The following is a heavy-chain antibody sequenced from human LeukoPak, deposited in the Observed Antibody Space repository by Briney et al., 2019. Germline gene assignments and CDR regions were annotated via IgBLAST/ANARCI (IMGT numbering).Heavy chain of an antibody. V-gene: IGHV3-23*01. D-gene: IGHD3-10*01. CDR2: ISGSGGST. J-gene: IGHJ6*02. CDR3: AKDLLRYYYGSGSYRYGMDV. Sequence: PGGSLRLSCAASGFTFSSYAMSWVRQAPGKGPEWVSAISGSGGSTYYADSVKGRFTISRDNSKNTLYLQMNSLRAEDTAVYYCAKDLLRYYYGSGSYRYGMDVWGQGTTVTVSS. CDR1: GFTFSSYA.